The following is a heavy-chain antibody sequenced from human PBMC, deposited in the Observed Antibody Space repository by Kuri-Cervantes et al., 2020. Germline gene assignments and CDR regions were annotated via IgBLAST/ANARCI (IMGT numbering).Heavy chain of an antibody. CDR3: ARSIVAGSSHHHNMRGALVDY. CDR1: GFTFSSYW. CDR2: IKQDGSEK. Sequence: LSLTCAASGFTFSSYWMSWVRQAPGKGLEWVANIKQDGSEKFYVDSVKGRFTISRDNAKNSLYLQMNSLRAEDTAVYYCARSIVAGSSHHHNMRGALVDYWGQGTLVTVSS. J-gene: IGHJ4*02. D-gene: IGHD6-19*01. V-gene: IGHV3-7*01.